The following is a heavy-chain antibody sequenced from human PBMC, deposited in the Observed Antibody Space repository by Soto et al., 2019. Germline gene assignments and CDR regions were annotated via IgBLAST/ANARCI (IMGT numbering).Heavy chain of an antibody. D-gene: IGHD3-3*01. V-gene: IGHV3-21*01. J-gene: IGHJ5*02. CDR1: GFTFSSYS. CDR3: ASMTADYDFWSGYFEGGWFDP. CDR2: ISSSSSYI. Sequence: EVQLVESGGGLVKPGGSLRLSCAASGFTFSSYSMNWVRQAPGKGLEWVSSISSSSSYIYYADSVKGRFTISRDNAQNPLYLQMNSLRAEDTAVYYCASMTADYDFWSGYFEGGWFDPWGQGTLVTVSS.